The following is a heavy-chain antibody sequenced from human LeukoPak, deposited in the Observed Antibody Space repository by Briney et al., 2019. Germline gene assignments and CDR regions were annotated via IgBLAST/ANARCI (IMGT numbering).Heavy chain of an antibody. CDR3: ARVDYGDDQYFHH. CDR2: IHYSGST. CDR1: GGSISSYY. Sequence: SETLSLTCAVSGGSISSYYWSWIRQPPGRGLEWIGSIHYSGSTSYNSSLKSRVTISVDTSKNQFSLKLSSVTPADTAVYYCARVDYGDDQYFHHWGQGTLVTVSS. D-gene: IGHD4/OR15-4a*01. V-gene: IGHV4-59*01. J-gene: IGHJ1*01.